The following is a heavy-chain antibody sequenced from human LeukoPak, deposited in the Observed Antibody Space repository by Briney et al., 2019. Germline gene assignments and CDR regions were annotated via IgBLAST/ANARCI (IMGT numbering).Heavy chain of an antibody. V-gene: IGHV4-39*01. CDR3: ARHTYSGSYTDY. CDR2: IYYSGST. CDR1: SASISSYY. J-gene: IGHJ4*02. Sequence: PSETLSLTCTVSSASISSYYWGWIRQPPGKGLEWIGSIYYSGSTYYNPSLKSRVTISVDTSKNQFSLKLSSVTAADTAVYYCARHTYSGSYTDYWGQGTLVTVSS. D-gene: IGHD1-26*01.